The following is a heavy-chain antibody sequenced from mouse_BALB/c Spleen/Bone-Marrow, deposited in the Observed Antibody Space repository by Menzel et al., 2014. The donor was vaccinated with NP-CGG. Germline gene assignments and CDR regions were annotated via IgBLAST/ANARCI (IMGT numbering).Heavy chain of an antibody. CDR2: VNPNIGGT. D-gene: IGHD1-1*01. Sequence: EVQLQQSGPELVKPGASVKISCKTSGYTFTDYTLHWVKQSHGKSLEWIGGVNPNIGGTSYNQKFKGKASLTVNKSSTTANMELRSLTSEDSAVYYCTRGRRYYWGQGTTLTVSS. J-gene: IGHJ2*01. CDR1: GYTFTDYT. CDR3: TRGRRYY. V-gene: IGHV1-22*01.